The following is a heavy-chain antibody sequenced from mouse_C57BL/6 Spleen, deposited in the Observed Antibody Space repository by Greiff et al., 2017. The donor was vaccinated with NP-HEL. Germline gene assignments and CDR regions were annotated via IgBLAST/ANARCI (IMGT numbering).Heavy chain of an antibody. J-gene: IGHJ3*01. CDR1: GYTFTSYW. CDR3: ARDVLWSFAY. D-gene: IGHD1-1*02. CDR2: IDHSDSET. Sequence: QVQLQQPGAELVRPGSSVKLSCKASGYTFTSYWMPWVKQRPLQGLEWLGNIDHSDSETHYNHKFKDNATLTVDKSSSTAYMQLSILTAEDSAVYYCARDVLWSFAYWGQGTLVTVSA. V-gene: IGHV1-52*01.